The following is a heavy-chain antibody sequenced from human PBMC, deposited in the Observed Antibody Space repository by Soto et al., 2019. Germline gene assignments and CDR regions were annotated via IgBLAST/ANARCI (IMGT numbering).Heavy chain of an antibody. Sequence: HPGGSLRLSCAASGFTFSSYAMSWVRQAPGKGLEWVSAISGSGGSTYYEDSVKGRFTISGDNSKNTLYQQMNSMRAEGTAVYYCATRPPGIAVGGPWDYFDYWGQGTLGSVSS. CDR3: ATRPPGIAVGGPWDYFDY. CDR1: GFTFSSYA. CDR2: ISGSGGST. V-gene: IGHV3-23*01. D-gene: IGHD6-19*01. J-gene: IGHJ4*03.